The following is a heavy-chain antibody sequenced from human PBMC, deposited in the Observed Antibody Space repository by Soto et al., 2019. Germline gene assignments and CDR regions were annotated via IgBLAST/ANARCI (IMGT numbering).Heavy chain of an antibody. CDR1: GFTFSSYW. D-gene: IGHD5-18*01. J-gene: IGHJ6*02. Sequence: EVQLVESGGGLVQPGGSLRLSCAASGFTFSSYWMHWVRQAPGKGLVWVSRINSDGSSTSYADSVKGRFTISRDNAKNTLYLQMNSLRAEDTAVYYCAREGPYSYGFSGYYYYYYGMDVWGQGTTVTVSS. CDR3: AREGPYSYGFSGYYYYYYGMDV. V-gene: IGHV3-74*01. CDR2: INSDGSST.